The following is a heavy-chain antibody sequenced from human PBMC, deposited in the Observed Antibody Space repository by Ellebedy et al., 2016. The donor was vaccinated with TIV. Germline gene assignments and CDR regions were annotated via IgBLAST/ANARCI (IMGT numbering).Heavy chain of an antibody. Sequence: GGSLRLSCVASGFSFSTYGMHWVRQAPGKGLEWVAFKRFDGRMEYNGDSVKGRFIISRDVSRSTLYLQINRVRAEDTAMYYCTRETNSPPGAVAGTGFDCWGQGTLVIVPS. CDR1: GFSFSTYG. CDR2: KRFDGRME. J-gene: IGHJ4*02. D-gene: IGHD6-19*01. V-gene: IGHV3-30*02. CDR3: TRETNSPPGAVAGTGFDC.